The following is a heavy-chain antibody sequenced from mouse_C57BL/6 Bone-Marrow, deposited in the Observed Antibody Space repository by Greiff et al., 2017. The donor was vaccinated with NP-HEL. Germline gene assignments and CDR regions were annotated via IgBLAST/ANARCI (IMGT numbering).Heavy chain of an antibody. D-gene: IGHD2-3*01. Sequence: EVQLQQSGPVLVKPGASVKMSCKASGYTFTDYYMNWVKQSHGKSLEWIGVINPYNGGTSYNQKFKGKATLTVDKSSSTAYMELNSLTSEDSAVYYCARLGYYPYYAMDYWGQGTSVTVSS. CDR2: INPYNGGT. J-gene: IGHJ4*01. CDR3: ARLGYYPYYAMDY. V-gene: IGHV1-19*01. CDR1: GYTFTDYY.